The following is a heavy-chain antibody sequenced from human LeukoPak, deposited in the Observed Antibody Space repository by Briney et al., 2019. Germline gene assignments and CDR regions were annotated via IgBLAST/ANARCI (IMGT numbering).Heavy chain of an antibody. CDR3: ARDSGWSFDY. CDR1: GFTFSSYA. D-gene: IGHD6-19*01. V-gene: IGHV3-48*01. J-gene: IGHJ4*02. CDR2: ISSSSSTI. Sequence: GGSLRLSCAASGFTFSSYAMNWVRQAPGKGLEWVSYISSSSSTIYYADSVKGRFNISRDNAKNSLYLQMNSLRAEDTAVYYCARDSGWSFDYWGQGTLVTVSS.